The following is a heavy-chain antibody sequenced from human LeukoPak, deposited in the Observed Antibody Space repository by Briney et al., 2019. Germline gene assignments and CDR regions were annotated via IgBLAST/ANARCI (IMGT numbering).Heavy chain of an antibody. V-gene: IGHV5-51*01. CDR3: ARRGDGYNGPTDY. CDR2: IYPGDSDT. D-gene: IGHD5-24*01. CDR1: GSSFTSYW. Sequence: GESLQISCQGSGSSFTSYWIGWVRQMPGKGLEWMGIIYPGDSDTRYSPSFQGQVTISADKSISTAYLQWSSLKASDSAMYYCARRGDGYNGPTDYWGQGTLVTVSS. J-gene: IGHJ4*02.